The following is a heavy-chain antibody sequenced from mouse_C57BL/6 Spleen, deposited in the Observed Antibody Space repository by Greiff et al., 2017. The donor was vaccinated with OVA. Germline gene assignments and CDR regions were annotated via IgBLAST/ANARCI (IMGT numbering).Heavy chain of an antibody. Sequence: QVQLKQPGAELVRPGSSVKLSCKASGYTFTSYWMHWVKQRPIQGLEWIGNIDPSDSETHYNQKFKDKATLTVAKSSSTAYMQLSSLTSEDSAVYYCARDYGSPPFAYWGQGTLVTVSA. J-gene: IGHJ3*01. D-gene: IGHD1-1*01. CDR3: ARDYGSPPFAY. CDR1: GYTFTSYW. V-gene: IGHV1-52*01. CDR2: IDPSDSET.